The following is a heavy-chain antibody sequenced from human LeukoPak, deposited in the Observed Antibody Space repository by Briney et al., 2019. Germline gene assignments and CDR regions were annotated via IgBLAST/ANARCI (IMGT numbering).Heavy chain of an antibody. CDR1: GGSISSGSYY. Sequence: PSETLSLTCTVSGGSISSGSYYWSWIRQPAGKGLEWIGRIYTSGSTNYNPSLKSRVTISVDTSKNQFSLKLSSVTAADTAVYYCARDPSSYYDSSGYSANWFDPWGQGTLVTVSS. D-gene: IGHD3-22*01. CDR3: ARDPSSYYDSSGYSANWFDP. CDR2: IYTSGST. J-gene: IGHJ5*02. V-gene: IGHV4-61*02.